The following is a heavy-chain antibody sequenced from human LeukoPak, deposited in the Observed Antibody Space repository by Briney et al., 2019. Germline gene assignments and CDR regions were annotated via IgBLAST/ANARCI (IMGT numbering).Heavy chain of an antibody. CDR3: ATAPVAGRAFDI. D-gene: IGHD6-19*01. CDR2: FDPEDGET. Sequence: ASVKVSCKVSGYTLTELSMHWVRQAPGKGLEWMGGFDPEDGETIYAQKFQGRVTMTEDTSTDTAYMELSSLRSEDTAVYHCATAPVAGRAFDIWGQGTMVTVSS. CDR1: GYTLTELS. J-gene: IGHJ3*02. V-gene: IGHV1-24*01.